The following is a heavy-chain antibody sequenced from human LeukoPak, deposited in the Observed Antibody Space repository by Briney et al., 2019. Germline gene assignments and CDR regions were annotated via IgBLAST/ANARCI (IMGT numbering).Heavy chain of an antibody. J-gene: IGHJ4*02. CDR1: GFTFSSYA. Sequence: GGSLRLSCAASGFTFSSYAMHWVRQAPGKGLEYVSAISSNGGSTYYANSVKGRFTISRDNSRNTLYLQMNTLKPEDTAVYYCARDPRGPTGYDSSARDSFDYWGQGTLVTVSS. CDR3: ARDPRGPTGYDSSARDSFDY. D-gene: IGHD3-22*01. V-gene: IGHV3-64*01. CDR2: ISSNGGST.